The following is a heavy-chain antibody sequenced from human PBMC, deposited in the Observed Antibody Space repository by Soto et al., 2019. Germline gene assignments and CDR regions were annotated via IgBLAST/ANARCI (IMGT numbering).Heavy chain of an antibody. J-gene: IGHJ3*02. Sequence: GGSLRLSCAASEFTFSSYGLPWVRHAPGKGLEWLSVISYDGSNKYYTDSVKGRFSISRDNSKNTLYLQMNNLRGEDTAVYYCAKYRAFWSGTHDAFDIWGQGTMVTVSS. CDR3: AKYRAFWSGTHDAFDI. CDR1: EFTFSSYG. D-gene: IGHD3-3*01. CDR2: ISYDGSNK. V-gene: IGHV3-30*18.